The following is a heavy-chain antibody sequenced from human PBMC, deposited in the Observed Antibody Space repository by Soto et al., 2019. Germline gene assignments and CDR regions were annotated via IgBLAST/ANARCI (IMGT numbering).Heavy chain of an antibody. CDR2: IIPIFGTA. CDR3: ARVLYYYDSSGYSIYYYYGMDV. V-gene: IGHV1-69*13. D-gene: IGHD3-22*01. CDR1: GGTFSSYA. J-gene: IGHJ6*02. Sequence: SVKVSCKASGGTFSSYAISWVRQAPGQGLEWMGGIIPIFGTANYAQKFQGRVTITADESTSTAYMELSSLRSEDTAVYYCARVLYYYDSSGYSIYYYYGMDVWGQGTTVTVSS.